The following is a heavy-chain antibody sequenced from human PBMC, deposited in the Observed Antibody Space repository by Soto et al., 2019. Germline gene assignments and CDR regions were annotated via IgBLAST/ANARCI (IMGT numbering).Heavy chain of an antibody. CDR1: GGSINSVNW. D-gene: IGHD1-1*01. Sequence: QVQPQESGPGLVKPSDTLSLTCAVSGGSINSVNWWSWVRQSPGKGLGWIGEMHPGGSTHYNPSLQSRVTVSMDQSRNQFSLRMSSVTAAYTAVYFCARHGHNIYGVAVWGRGTTVNVSS. CDR2: MHPGGST. V-gene: IGHV4-4*02. CDR3: ARHGHNIYGVAV. J-gene: IGHJ6*01.